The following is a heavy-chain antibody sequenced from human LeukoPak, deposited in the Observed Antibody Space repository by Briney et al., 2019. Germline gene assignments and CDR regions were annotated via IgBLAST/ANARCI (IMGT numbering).Heavy chain of an antibody. CDR3: ARGLGGSGYYFDI. V-gene: IGHV1-46*01. CDR2: INPSGGST. Sequence: ASVTVSCTASGYTFTSYYMHWVRQAPGQGLEWMGIINPSGGSTSYAQKFQGRVTMTRDMSTSTVYMELSSLRSEDTAVYYCARGLGGSGYYFDIWGQGTMVTVSS. J-gene: IGHJ3*02. CDR1: GYTFTSYY. D-gene: IGHD3-22*01.